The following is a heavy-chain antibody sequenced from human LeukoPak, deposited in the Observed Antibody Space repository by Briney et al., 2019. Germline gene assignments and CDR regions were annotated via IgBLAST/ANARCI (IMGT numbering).Heavy chain of an antibody. J-gene: IGHJ5*02. CDR3: AKDPGFWSGYYINWFDP. CDR1: GFTFSSYA. D-gene: IGHD3-3*01. CDR2: ISGSGGST. V-gene: IGHV3-23*01. Sequence: PGGSLRLSCAASGFTFSSYAMSWVRQAPGKGLEWVSAISGSGGSTYYADSVKGRFTISRDNSKNTLYLQMNSLRAEDTAVYYCAKDPGFWSGYYINWFDPWGQGTLVTVSS.